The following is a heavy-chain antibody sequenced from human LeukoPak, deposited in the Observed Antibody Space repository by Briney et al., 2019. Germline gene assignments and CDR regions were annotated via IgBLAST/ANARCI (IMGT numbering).Heavy chain of an antibody. V-gene: IGHV4-61*01. J-gene: IGHJ5*02. D-gene: IGHD2-2*02. CDR3: ARHVLGYCSSTSCYKAWFDP. CDR1: GGSVSSGSYY. Sequence: SETLSLTCTVSGGSVSSGSYYWSWIRQPPGKGLEWIGYIYYSGSTNYNPSLKSRVTISVDTSKNQFSLKLSSVTAADTAVYYCARHVLGYCSSTSCYKAWFDPWGQGTLVTVSS. CDR2: IYYSGST.